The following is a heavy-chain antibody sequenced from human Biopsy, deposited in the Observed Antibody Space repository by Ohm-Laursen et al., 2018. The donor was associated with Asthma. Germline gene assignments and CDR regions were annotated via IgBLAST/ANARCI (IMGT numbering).Heavy chain of an antibody. CDR3: ARAVDYSHYYGIDV. J-gene: IGHJ6*02. CDR2: VSVYNGNT. V-gene: IGHV1-18*04. D-gene: IGHD3-10*01. Sequence: ASVKVSCKTSGYTFNSAGIAWVRQAPGQGLEWMGWVSVYNGNTKVAQKLQDRVTMITDTSTSTAYMELRSLRSDDTAVYFCARAVDYSHYYGIDVWGQGTTVTVS. CDR1: GYTFNSAG.